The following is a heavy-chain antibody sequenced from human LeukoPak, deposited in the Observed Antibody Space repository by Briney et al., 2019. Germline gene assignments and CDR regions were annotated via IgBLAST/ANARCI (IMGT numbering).Heavy chain of an antibody. Sequence: GGSLRLSCAASGFTFSSYSMNWVRQAPGKGLEWVSPISSSSSYIYYADSVKGRFTISRDNAKNSLYLQMNSLRAEDTAVYYCASLAYPAKVVLDYWGQGTLVTVSS. V-gene: IGHV3-21*01. CDR3: ASLAYPAKVVLDY. CDR2: ISSSSSYI. CDR1: GFTFSSYS. J-gene: IGHJ4*02. D-gene: IGHD2-15*01.